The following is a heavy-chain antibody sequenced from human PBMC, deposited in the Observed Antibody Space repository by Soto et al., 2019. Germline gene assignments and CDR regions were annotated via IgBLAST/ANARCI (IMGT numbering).Heavy chain of an antibody. V-gene: IGHV3-72*01. CDR1: GVTFSDHY. CDR2: TRNKANSYTI. Sequence: EVQLVESGGGLVQPGGSLRLSCAASGVTFSDHYMDWVRQAPGKGLEWVGRTRNKANSYTIEYAASVRGRFTISRDDSKNSLYLQMNILKIEDTAVYYCTRLADYWGQGTLVTVSS. J-gene: IGHJ4*02. CDR3: TRLADY.